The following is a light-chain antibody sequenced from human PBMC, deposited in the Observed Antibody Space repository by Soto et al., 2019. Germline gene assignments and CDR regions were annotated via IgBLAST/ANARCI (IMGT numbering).Light chain of an antibody. J-gene: IGKJ4*01. V-gene: IGKV3-15*01. CDR3: QQYNNWPLT. CDR2: AAS. Sequence: EIVMTQSPATLSVSPGERATLSCRASQSVNNNLAWYQQKTVQAPRLLIYAASTKATGIPARLSGSGSGSEFTLTISSLQSEDFAVYYCQQYNNWPLTFGGGTKGEIK. CDR1: QSVNNN.